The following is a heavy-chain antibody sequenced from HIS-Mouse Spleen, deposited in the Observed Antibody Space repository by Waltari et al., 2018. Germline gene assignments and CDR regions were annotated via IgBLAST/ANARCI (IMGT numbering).Heavy chain of an antibody. V-gene: IGHV3-33*01. D-gene: IGHD6-6*01. J-gene: IGHJ4*02. CDR3: ARYSSSSGVDY. CDR2: WYDGSNK. Sequence: WYDGSNKYYADSVKGRFTISRDNSKNTLYLQMNSLRAEDTAVYYCARYSSSSGVDYWGQGTLVTVSS.